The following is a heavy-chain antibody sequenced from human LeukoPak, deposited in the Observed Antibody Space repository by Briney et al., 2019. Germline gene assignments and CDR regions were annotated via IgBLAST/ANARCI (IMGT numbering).Heavy chain of an antibody. CDR1: GGSIGSYY. CDR2: IYYNGST. Sequence: SETLSLTCTVSGGSIGSYYWSWIRQPPGKGLEYIGFIYYNGSTNYNPSLKSRITISLDTSKNQFSLKLRSVTAADTAVYYCARSPSYDFWSGVRDFDYWGQGTLVTVSS. CDR3: ARSPSYDFWSGVRDFDY. J-gene: IGHJ4*02. V-gene: IGHV4-59*01. D-gene: IGHD3/OR15-3a*01.